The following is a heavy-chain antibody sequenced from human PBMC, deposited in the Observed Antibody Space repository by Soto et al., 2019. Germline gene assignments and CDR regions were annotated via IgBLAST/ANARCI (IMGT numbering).Heavy chain of an antibody. V-gene: IGHV3-30*18. CDR3: AKDLRLWSKDYYYSGMDV. CDR1: GFTFSSYG. CDR2: ISYDGSKE. D-gene: IGHD5-18*01. Sequence: QVQLVESGGGVVQPGRSLRLSCAASGFTFSSYGMHWVRQAPGKGLEWVAVISYDGSKEFYADSVKGRFTISRDNSKNTMYLQMNSLRAEDTAVYYCAKDLRLWSKDYYYSGMDVWGQGTKVTVSS. J-gene: IGHJ6*02.